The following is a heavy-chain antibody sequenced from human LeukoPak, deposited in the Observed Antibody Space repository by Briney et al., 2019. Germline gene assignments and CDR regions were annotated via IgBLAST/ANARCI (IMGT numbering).Heavy chain of an antibody. CDR1: GFTLSSYS. Sequence: GGSLRLSCAASGFTLSSYSMNWVRQAPGKGLEWISYISSRSDIIYYADFVKGRFTISRDNAKNSLYLQLNSVRDEDTAVYYCARWQGDYWGQGTLVTVSS. CDR2: ISSRSDII. CDR3: ARWQGDY. J-gene: IGHJ4*02. V-gene: IGHV3-48*02.